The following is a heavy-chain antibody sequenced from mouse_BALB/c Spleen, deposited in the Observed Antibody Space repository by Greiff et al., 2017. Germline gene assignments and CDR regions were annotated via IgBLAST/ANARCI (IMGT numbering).Heavy chain of an antibody. CDR3: ARGDGRGGYAMDY. CDR2: IYPGDGST. J-gene: IGHJ4*01. CDR1: GYTFTSYY. Sequence: QVQLQQSGPELVKPGASVKMSCKASGYTFTSYYIHWVKQRPGQGLEWIGWIYPGDGSTKYNEKFKGKTTLTADKSSSTAYMLLSSLTSEDSAIYFCARGDGRGGYAMDYWGQGTSVTVSS. V-gene: IGHV1S56*01. D-gene: IGHD2-3*01.